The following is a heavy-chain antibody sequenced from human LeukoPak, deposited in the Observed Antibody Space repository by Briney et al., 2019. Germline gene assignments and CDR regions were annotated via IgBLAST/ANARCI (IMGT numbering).Heavy chain of an antibody. CDR1: GGSISSSSYY. Sequence: SETLSLTCTVSGGSISSSSYYWGWIRQPPGKGLEWIGSIYYSGSTYYNPSLKSRVTISVDMSKNQFSLKLSSVTAADTAVYYCARVGIAVAGTGSYWGQGTLVTVSS. D-gene: IGHD6-19*01. J-gene: IGHJ4*02. CDR2: IYYSGST. V-gene: IGHV4-39*07. CDR3: ARVGIAVAGTGSY.